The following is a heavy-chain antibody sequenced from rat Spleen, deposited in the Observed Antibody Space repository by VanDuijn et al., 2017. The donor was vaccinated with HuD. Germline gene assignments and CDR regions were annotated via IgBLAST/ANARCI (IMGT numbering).Heavy chain of an antibody. J-gene: IGHJ3*01. D-gene: IGHD3-1*01. V-gene: IGHV5-25*01. Sequence: EVQLVESGGGLVQPGRSMKLSCAASGFTFSDFDMAWVRQAPTKGLEWVASINFDGSVTYYRDSVKGRFTFSRDNAKSTLYLQMDSLRSEDTAAYYCATPWDWGQGTLVTVSS. CDR1: GFTFSDFD. CDR2: INFDGSVT. CDR3: ATPWD.